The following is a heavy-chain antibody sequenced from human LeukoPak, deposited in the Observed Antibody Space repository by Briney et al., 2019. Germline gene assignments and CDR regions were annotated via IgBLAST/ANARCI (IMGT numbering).Heavy chain of an antibody. CDR2: IYYSGTT. V-gene: IGHV4-30-4*08. CDR3: ARESDDPEIAS. CDR1: GGSIHSDDYF. J-gene: IGHJ4*02. Sequence: PSETLSLPCTVSGGSIHSDDYFWSWVRQPPGKGLEWIGYIYYSGTTYYNPSLKSRATISVDTSKNEFSLKLSSVTAADTAVYYCARESDDPEIASWGQGILVTVSS.